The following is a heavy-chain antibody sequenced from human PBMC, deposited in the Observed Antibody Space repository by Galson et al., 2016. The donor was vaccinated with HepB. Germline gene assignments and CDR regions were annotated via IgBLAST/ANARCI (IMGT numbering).Heavy chain of an antibody. D-gene: IGHD4-17*01. J-gene: IGHJ6*03. CDR2: ITTNAGNP. CDR3: ARGNYGDYDYFYYYMDV. V-gene: IGHV7-4-1*02. CDR1: GYSFTDYA. Sequence: SCKASGYSFTDYAMNWVRQAPGQGLQWMGWITTNAGNPTYAQGFTGRFVFSLDTSVSTAYLQISSLKAEDTAVYYCARGNYGDYDYFYYYMDVWGKGTTVTVSS.